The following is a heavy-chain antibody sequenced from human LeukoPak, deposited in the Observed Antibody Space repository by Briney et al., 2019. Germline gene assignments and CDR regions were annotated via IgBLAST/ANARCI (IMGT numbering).Heavy chain of an antibody. V-gene: IGHV3-30*02. CDR2: IHNDGNNK. CDR3: AKVVAAVGYRYDYYYYYMDV. J-gene: IGHJ6*03. CDR1: GFTFSSYG. D-gene: IGHD6-13*01. Sequence: GGSLRLSCEASGFTFSSYGMHWVRQAPGKGLEWVAFIHNDGNNKYYADSVKGRITISRDNSENTLYLQMNSLRAEDTAVYYCAKVVAAVGYRYDYYYYYMDVWGKGTTVTVSS.